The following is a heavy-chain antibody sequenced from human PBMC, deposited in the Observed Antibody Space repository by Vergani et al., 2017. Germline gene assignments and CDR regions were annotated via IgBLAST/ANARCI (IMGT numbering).Heavy chain of an antibody. Sequence: EVQLVESGGGLVKPGGSLRLSCAASGFTFSNAWMSWVRQAPGKGLEWVGRIKSKTDGGTTDYAAPVKGRFTISRDDSKNTLYLQMNSLKTEDTAVYYCARRGRGACIAARPCWFDPWGQGTLVTVSS. CDR3: ARRGRGACIAARPCWFDP. CDR2: IKSKTDGGTT. D-gene: IGHD6-6*01. V-gene: IGHV3-15*01. J-gene: IGHJ5*02. CDR1: GFTFSNAW.